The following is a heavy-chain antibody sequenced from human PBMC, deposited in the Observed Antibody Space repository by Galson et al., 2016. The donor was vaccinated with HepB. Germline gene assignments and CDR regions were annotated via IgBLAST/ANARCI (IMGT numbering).Heavy chain of an antibody. Sequence: SLRLSCAASGFSFSNYWMSWVCQAPGKWLEWMAVISYDGSNQYYADSVKGRFTISRDNSKNTLHLQMNSLRAEDTAVYSFAKERHPNSYYYMDVWGKGTTVTVSS. V-gene: IGHV3-30*18. D-gene: IGHD2/OR15-2a*01. CDR2: ISYDGSNQ. CDR3: AKERHPNSYYYMDV. J-gene: IGHJ6*03. CDR1: GFSFSNYW.